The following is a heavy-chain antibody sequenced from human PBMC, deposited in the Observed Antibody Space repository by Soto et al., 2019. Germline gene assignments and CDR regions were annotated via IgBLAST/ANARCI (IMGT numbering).Heavy chain of an antibody. Sequence: QVQLVESGVGLVKPGGSLRLSCAASGFTFSDYYMSWIRQAPGKGLEWVSYISSGSSYTNYADSVKGRFTISRDKAKNSLYLQMNSLRAEDTDVYYCSRDSRATWRYYFDYWGQGTLVTVSS. CDR3: SRDSRATWRYYFDY. CDR2: ISSGSSYT. CDR1: GFTFSDYY. V-gene: IGHV3-11*05. J-gene: IGHJ4*02.